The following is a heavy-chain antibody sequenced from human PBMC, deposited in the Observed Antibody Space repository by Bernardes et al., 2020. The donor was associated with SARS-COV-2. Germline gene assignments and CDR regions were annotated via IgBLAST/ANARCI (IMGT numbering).Heavy chain of an antibody. D-gene: IGHD2-8*01. J-gene: IGHJ4*02. CDR1: GFTFSTHS. Sequence: SLRLSCAASGFTFSTHSMNWVRQAPGKGLEWVSYITSDMKTIYYADSVRGRFTISRDNAMSRLYLQMNSLRVEDTAIYYCVRTVNGSAIWGQGTQVTVSS. CDR3: VRTVNGSAI. CDR2: ITSDMKTI. V-gene: IGHV3-48*01.